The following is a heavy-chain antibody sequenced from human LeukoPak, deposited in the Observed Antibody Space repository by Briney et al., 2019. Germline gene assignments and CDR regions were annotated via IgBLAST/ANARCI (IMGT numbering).Heavy chain of an antibody. V-gene: IGHV1-46*01. Sequence: ASVKVSSKASGYTFTSYYMHSVRQAPGQGREWMGIINPSGGSTSYAQKFQGTVTMTRHTSTRTVYMELSSLRSEDTAVYYCARDGPRIAALGEDFDYWGQGTLVTVSS. CDR2: INPSGGST. J-gene: IGHJ4*02. D-gene: IGHD6-6*01. CDR3: ARDGPRIAALGEDFDY. CDR1: GYTFTSYY.